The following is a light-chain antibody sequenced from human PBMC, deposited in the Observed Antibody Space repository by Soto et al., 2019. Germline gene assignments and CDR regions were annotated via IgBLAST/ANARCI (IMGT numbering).Light chain of an antibody. V-gene: IGLV2-23*01. CDR3: CSYAGSDTMI. CDR2: EGT. CDR1: ISNVGSYDL. J-gene: IGLJ2*01. Sequence: QSALTQPASVSGSPGQSITISCTGTISNVGSYDLVSWYQQHPGEAPKLMIYEGTKRPSGVSNRFSGSKSANTASLTISGLQPEDAADYYCCSYAGSDTMIFGGGTKLTVL.